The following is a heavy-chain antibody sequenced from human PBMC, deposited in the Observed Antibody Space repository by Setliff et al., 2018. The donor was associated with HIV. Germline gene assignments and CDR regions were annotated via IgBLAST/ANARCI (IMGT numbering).Heavy chain of an antibody. CDR3: VRLYRGSTTKGKSDS. D-gene: IGHD1-26*01. CDR1: GGSITNNNYY. J-gene: IGHJ4*02. CDR2: IYYSGST. Sequence: SETLSLTCNVSGGSITNNNYYWGWIRQPPGKGLEWIASIYYSGSTSYNPALKSRVTMSVDAAKSQFFLKVASVTAADTAMYFCVRLYRGSTTKGKSDSWGQGMLVTVSS. V-gene: IGHV4-39*07.